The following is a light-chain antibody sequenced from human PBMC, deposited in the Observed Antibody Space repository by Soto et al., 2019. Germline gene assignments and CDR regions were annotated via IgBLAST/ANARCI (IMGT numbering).Light chain of an antibody. CDR3: QQGNSIPPT. V-gene: IGKV1D-12*01. J-gene: IGKJ4*01. CDR1: QDISSW. Sequence: DIQMTQSPSSVSASVGDRVTITCRASQDISSWLAWYQQKPGKAPNLLIYTASSLQSGVPSRFSGSGSGTDFALTISSLQPEDFATYYCQQGNSIPPTVGGGTKVEIK. CDR2: TAS.